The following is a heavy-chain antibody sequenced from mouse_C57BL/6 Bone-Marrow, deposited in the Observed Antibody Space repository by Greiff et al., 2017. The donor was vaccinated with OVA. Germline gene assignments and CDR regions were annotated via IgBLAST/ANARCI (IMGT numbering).Heavy chain of an antibody. J-gene: IGHJ4*01. CDR1: GFTFSDYG. D-gene: IGHD1-1*01. V-gene: IGHV5-17*01. CDR2: ISSGSSTI. Sequence: EVQLQESGGGLVKPGGSLKLSCAASGFTFSDYGMHWVRQAPEKGLEWVAYISSGSSTIYYADTVKGRFTISRDNAKNTLFLQMTSLRSEDPAMYYCARRTTVVATDYAMDYWGQGTSVTVSS. CDR3: ARRTTVVATDYAMDY.